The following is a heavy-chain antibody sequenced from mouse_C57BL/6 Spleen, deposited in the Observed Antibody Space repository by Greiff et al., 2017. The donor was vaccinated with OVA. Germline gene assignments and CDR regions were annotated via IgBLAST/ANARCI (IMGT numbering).Heavy chain of an antibody. CDR3: ARGEITTVVADY. Sequence: VQLQQSGPELVKPGASVKISCKASGYSFTGYYMHWVKQSSEKSLEWIGEINPSTGGTSYNQKFKGKATLTVDKSSSTAYMQLKSLTSEDSAVYYCARGEITTVVADYWGQGTTLTVSS. CDR2: INPSTGGT. J-gene: IGHJ2*01. V-gene: IGHV1-43*01. CDR1: GYSFTGYY. D-gene: IGHD1-1*01.